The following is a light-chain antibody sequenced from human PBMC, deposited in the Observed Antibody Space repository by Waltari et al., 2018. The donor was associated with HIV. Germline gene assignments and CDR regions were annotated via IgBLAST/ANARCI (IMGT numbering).Light chain of an antibody. J-gene: IGLJ1*01. CDR1: SSAVGCYNY. CDR2: EVN. V-gene: IGLV2-14*03. CDR3: SSYTSSSTHV. Sequence: QSALTQPPSVSWSPGQSIPTSCTGTSSAVGCYNYFSWYRQHPGEAPKVIIYEVNRRPSGVSNRLTASKSGNTASLAISGLQPEDEADYFCSSYTSSSTHVFGPGTKVTVL.